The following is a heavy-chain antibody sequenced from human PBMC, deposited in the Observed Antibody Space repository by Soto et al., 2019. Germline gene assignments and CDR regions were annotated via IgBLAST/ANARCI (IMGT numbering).Heavy chain of an antibody. Sequence: SETLSLTCAVYGGSLSGYYWSWIRQPPGKGLEWIAEINHSGSTNYNPSLKSRVTISLDTSKNQFSLKLNSVTAADTAVYYCARLRTVARIGSMDVWGQGTTVTVSS. CDR1: GGSLSGYY. CDR2: INHSGST. J-gene: IGHJ6*02. V-gene: IGHV4-34*01. D-gene: IGHD6-6*01. CDR3: ARLRTVARIGSMDV.